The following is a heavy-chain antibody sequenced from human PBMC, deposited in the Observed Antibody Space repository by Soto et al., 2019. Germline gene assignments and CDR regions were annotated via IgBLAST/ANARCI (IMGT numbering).Heavy chain of an antibody. CDR3: ASLGYCTNGVCQEYYYGMDV. V-gene: IGHV1-3*01. J-gene: IGHJ6*02. D-gene: IGHD2-8*01. CDR1: GYTFTSYA. Sequence: ASVKVSCKASGYTFTSYAMHWVRQAPGQRLEWMGWINAGNGNTKYSQKFQGRVTITRDTSASTAYMELSSLRSEDTAVYYCASLGYCTNGVCQEYYYGMDVWGPGTTVNVSS. CDR2: INAGNGNT.